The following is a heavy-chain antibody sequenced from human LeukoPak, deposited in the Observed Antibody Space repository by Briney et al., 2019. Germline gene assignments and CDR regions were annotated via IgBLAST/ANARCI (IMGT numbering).Heavy chain of an antibody. D-gene: IGHD1-26*01. J-gene: IGHJ4*02. CDR1: GGSFSGYY. Sequence: PSETLSLTWDVYGGSFSGYYWSWIRQPPGEGLEWIGEINHSGSTNYNPSLKSRVTISVDTSKNQFSLKLSSVTAADTAVYYCASWEEGDYWGQGTLVTVSS. CDR3: ASWEEGDY. CDR2: INHSGST. V-gene: IGHV4-34*01.